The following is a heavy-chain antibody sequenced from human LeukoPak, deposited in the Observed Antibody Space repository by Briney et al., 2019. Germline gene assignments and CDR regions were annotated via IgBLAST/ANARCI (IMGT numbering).Heavy chain of an antibody. CDR1: GGSISTYY. CDR3: AXVLWDAFDI. J-gene: IGHJ3*02. V-gene: IGHV4-4*07. CDR2: IYTSGST. D-gene: IGHD3-10*01. Sequence: SETLSLTCTVSGGSISTYYWSWIRQPAGKGLEWIGRIYTSGSTNYNPSPKSRVTMSVDTSKNQFSLKLSSVTAADTAVYYCAXVLWDAFDIWGQGTMVTVSS.